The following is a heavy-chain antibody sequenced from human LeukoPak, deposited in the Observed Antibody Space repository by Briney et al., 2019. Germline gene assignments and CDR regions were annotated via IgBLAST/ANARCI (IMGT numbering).Heavy chain of an antibody. D-gene: IGHD3-9*01. CDR1: GFTFSSYA. Sequence: GGSLRLSCAASGFTFSSYAMSWVRQAPGKGLEWVSAISGSGGSTYYADSVKGRFTISRDNSKNTLYLQMNSLRAEDTAVYYCAKDPEYYDILPPFDPWGQGTLVTVSS. J-gene: IGHJ5*02. V-gene: IGHV3-23*01. CDR3: AKDPEYYDILPPFDP. CDR2: ISGSGGST.